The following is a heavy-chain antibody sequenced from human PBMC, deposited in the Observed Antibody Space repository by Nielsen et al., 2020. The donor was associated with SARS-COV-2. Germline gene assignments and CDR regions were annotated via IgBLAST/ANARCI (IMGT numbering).Heavy chain of an antibody. Sequence: GESLKISCAASGFTFSDYYMSWIRQAPGKGLEWVSYISSSGSTIYYADSVKGRFTISRDNAKNSLYLQMNSLRAEDTAVYYCAKGPYYYYGLDVWGQGTTVTVSS. J-gene: IGHJ6*02. V-gene: IGHV3-11*01. CDR2: ISSSGSTI. CDR3: AKGPYYYYGLDV. CDR1: GFTFSDYY.